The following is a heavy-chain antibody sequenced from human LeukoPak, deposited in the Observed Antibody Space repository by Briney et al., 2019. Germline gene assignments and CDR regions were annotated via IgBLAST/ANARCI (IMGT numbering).Heavy chain of an antibody. CDR1: GGSVSNNNYY. J-gene: IGHJ4*02. D-gene: IGHD3-22*01. CDR2: TYYDGNT. CDR3: ARQYDSSGYIMTFYY. Sequence: SETLPLTRTVSGGSVSNNNYYWGWIRQSPGKGLEWIGSTYYDGNTFYNPSLRSRVTMSVDTSKNQFSLKLTSVTAADSAVYYCARQYDSSGYIMTFYYWGEGTLVTASS. V-gene: IGHV4-39*01.